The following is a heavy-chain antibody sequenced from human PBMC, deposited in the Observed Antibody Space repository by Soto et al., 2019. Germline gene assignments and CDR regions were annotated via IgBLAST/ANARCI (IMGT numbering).Heavy chain of an antibody. CDR2: INHSGST. CDR3: ARGKRISPLDY. Sequence: SETLSLTCAVYGGSFSGYYWSWIRQPPGKGLEWVGEINHSGSTNYNPSLKSRVTISVDTSKNQFSLKLSSVTAADTAVYYCARGKRISPLDYWGQGTLVTVSS. V-gene: IGHV4-34*01. CDR1: GGSFSGYY. J-gene: IGHJ4*02. D-gene: IGHD2-15*01.